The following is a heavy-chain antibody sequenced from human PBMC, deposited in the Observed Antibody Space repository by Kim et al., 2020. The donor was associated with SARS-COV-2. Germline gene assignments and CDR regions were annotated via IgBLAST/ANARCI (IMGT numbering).Heavy chain of an antibody. CDR3: ASTETEIIAAAGTNPGWFDP. D-gene: IGHD6-13*01. CDR1: GGSFSGYY. Sequence: SETLSLTCAVYGGSFSGYYWSWIRQPPGKGLEWIGEINHSGSTNYNPSLKSRVTISVDTSKNQFSLKLSSVTAADTAVYYCASTETEIIAAAGTNPGWFDPWGQGTLVTVSS. J-gene: IGHJ5*02. V-gene: IGHV4-34*01. CDR2: INHSGST.